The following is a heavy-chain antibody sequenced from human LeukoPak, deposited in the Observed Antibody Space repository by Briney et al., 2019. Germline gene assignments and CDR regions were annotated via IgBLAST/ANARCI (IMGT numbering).Heavy chain of an antibody. CDR1: GGSFSSYY. CDR2: TNHGGST. J-gene: IGHJ4*02. Sequence: SETMSLTCAVYGGSFSSYYWSWIRQPPGKGLEWIGKTNHGGSTIYNPSLKRRVTISVDMSKNQFSLKLSTVTAADTAVYYCARLIYYDSSGYLDYWGQGSLVTVSS. V-gene: IGHV4-34*01. D-gene: IGHD3-22*01. CDR3: ARLIYYDSSGYLDY.